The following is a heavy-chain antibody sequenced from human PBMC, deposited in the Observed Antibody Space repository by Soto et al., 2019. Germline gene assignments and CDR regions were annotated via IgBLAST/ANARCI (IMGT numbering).Heavy chain of an antibody. V-gene: IGHV4-4*02. D-gene: IGHD3-16*01. CDR1: GGSISSSNW. J-gene: IGHJ4*02. CDR3: AGSYETDDYCYDY. Sequence: QVQLQESGPGLVKPSGTLSLTCVVSGGSISSSNWWSWVRQTPGKALEWIGEIYHGGSTNYHPSHQSRVSMSLDKSNNQFSLTLTSVTAADTAVYFCAGSYETDDYCYDYWGRGILVTVSS. CDR2: IYHGGST.